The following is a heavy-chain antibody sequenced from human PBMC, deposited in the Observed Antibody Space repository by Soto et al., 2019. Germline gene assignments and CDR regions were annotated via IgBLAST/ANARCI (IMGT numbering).Heavy chain of an antibody. CDR2: ISYSGST. J-gene: IGHJ4*02. CDR3: ARSSIEPRLFMYPFES. CDR1: GRSISSSGYY. D-gene: IGHD6-6*01. Sequence: PSATLSLNCTASGRSISSSGYYWVCVRQPPGKGLEWIGSISYSGSTYYNPSLKSRVTISVDTSKNQFSLKLSSVTAADTAVYYCARSSIEPRLFMYPFESWGQGTLVTVS. V-gene: IGHV4-39*01.